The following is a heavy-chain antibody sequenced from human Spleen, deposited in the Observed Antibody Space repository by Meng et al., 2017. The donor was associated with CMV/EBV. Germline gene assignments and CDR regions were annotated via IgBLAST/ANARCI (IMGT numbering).Heavy chain of an antibody. CDR1: GYTFSSYA. CDR3: ARDLTHWDMSGSPSRIDYFDY. V-gene: IGHV1-18*01. J-gene: IGHJ4*02. CDR2: ISTYNDDT. D-gene: IGHD1-26*01. Sequence: ASVKVSCKASGYTFSSYAISWVRQAPGQGLEWMGWISTYNDDTNYAQKFQGRVTMTTDTSTSTAYMELRSLESDDTAVYYCARDLTHWDMSGSPSRIDYFDYWGQGTRVTVSS.